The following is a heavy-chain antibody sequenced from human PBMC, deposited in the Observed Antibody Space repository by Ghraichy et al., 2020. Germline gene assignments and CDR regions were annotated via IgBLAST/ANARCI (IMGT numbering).Heavy chain of an antibody. V-gene: IGHV3-11*01. CDR3: AREEDTSLTYAMDV. Sequence: LSLTCEASGFTFTDYYMTWIRQAPGKGLEWVSYISTRGSTKYYADSVKGRFTISRDNAKNSLYLQLNSLRAEDTAVYYCAREEDTSLTYAMDVWGQGTTVTVSS. CDR1: GFTFTDYY. CDR2: ISTRGSTK. D-gene: IGHD2-15*01. J-gene: IGHJ6*02.